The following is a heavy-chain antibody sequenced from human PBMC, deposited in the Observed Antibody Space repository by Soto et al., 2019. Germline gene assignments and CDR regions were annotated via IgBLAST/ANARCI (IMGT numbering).Heavy chain of an antibody. CDR3: AKSGYESDVLWWFGP. D-gene: IGHD6-25*01. CDR2: IYSGGST. J-gene: IGHJ5*02. V-gene: IGHV3-53*01. CDR1: GCPVRSNY. Sequence: GESLSLSCTALGCPVRSNYWSWIRPATGKGLEWVSVIYSGGSTYYADSVKGRFTISRDNSKNTLFLQMNSLRAEDTALYYCAKSGYESDVLWWFGPWGQGTLVTFS.